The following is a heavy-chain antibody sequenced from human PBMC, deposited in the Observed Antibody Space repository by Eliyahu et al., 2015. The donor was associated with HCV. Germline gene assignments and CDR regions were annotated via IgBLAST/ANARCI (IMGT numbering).Heavy chain of an antibody. J-gene: IGHJ4*02. CDR1: GGFINNYY. V-gene: IGHV4-59*01. Sequence: QVQLQESGPGLVKPSETLSLTCTVSGGFINNYYWSWIRQPPGXGXXWIGYIYYPGSTNYNPSLKSRVTLSVDTSKNQFSLNLYSVTAADTAIYYCARIKSSYYDTSNDYWGQGTLVTVSS. CDR3: ARIKSSYYDTSNDY. D-gene: IGHD3-22*01. CDR2: IYYPGST.